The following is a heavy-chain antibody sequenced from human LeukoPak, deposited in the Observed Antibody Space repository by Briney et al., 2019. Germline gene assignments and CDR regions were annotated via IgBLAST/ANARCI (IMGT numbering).Heavy chain of an antibody. CDR2: INPNSGGT. CDR1: GYTFTGYY. Sequence: GASVKVSCKASGYTFTGYYMHWVRQAPGQGLEWMGWINPNSGGTNYAQKFQGRVTMTRDTSISTAYMELSRLRSDDTAVYYCAREGGGSSWSYYYYYYMDVWGKGTTVTVSS. CDR3: AREGGGSSWSYYYYYYMDV. V-gene: IGHV1-2*02. J-gene: IGHJ6*03. D-gene: IGHD6-13*01.